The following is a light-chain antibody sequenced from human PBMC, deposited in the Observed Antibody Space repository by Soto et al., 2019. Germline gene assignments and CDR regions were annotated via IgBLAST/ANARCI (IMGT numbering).Light chain of an antibody. Sequence: EIVVTQFTGTLSLSPGERATLSCRASQSVTSSSLAWYQQKVGRAPRVLIYGASNRATGIPDRFSGSGSGTDFTLTITRLEPVDFAVYYCKQYGSSPRTFGQGTRLEIK. V-gene: IGKV3-20*01. CDR1: QSVTSSS. CDR3: KQYGSSPRT. CDR2: GAS. J-gene: IGKJ5*01.